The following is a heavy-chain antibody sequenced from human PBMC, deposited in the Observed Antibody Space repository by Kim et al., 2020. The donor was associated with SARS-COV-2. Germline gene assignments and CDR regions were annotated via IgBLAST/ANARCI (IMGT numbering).Heavy chain of an antibody. CDR1: GFTVSSYA. CDR3: ARSTVAGVLYLRYYYYG. D-gene: IGHD4-17*01. V-gene: IGHV3-30*04. Sequence: GGSLRLSCAASGFTVSSYAMHWVRQAPGKGLEWVAVISSDGSNKYYVDSVKGRFTISRDNSKNTLYLQMNSLRAEDTAVYYCARSTVAGVLYLRYYYYG. CDR2: ISSDGSNK. J-gene: IGHJ6*01.